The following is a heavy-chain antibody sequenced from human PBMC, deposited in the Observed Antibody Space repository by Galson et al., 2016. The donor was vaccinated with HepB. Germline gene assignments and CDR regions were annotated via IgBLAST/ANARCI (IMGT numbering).Heavy chain of an antibody. D-gene: IGHD2-15*01. CDR2: ISFDGNTN. J-gene: IGHJ4*02. Sequence: LRLSCAASGFTFNDYGMHWVRQAPGKGLEWLAIISFDGNTNYYADSVKGRFTISRDNSNNTLFLQMSSLRDEDTAVYFCAKGGPYCSGGTCSAMGRVLEYWGQGPRVTVSS. V-gene: IGHV3-30*18. CDR1: GFTFNDYG. CDR3: AKGGPYCSGGTCSAMGRVLEY.